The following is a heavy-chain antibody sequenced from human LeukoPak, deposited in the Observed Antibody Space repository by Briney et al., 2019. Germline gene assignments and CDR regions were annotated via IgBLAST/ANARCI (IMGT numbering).Heavy chain of an antibody. J-gene: IGHJ4*02. CDR3: ARGPDIVVVVAAYFDY. Sequence: PSETLSLTCAVYGGSFSGYYWSWIRQPPGKGLEWIGEINHSGSTNYNPSLKSRVTISVDTSKNQFSLKLSSVTAADTAVYYGARGPDIVVVVAAYFDYWGQGTLVTVSS. D-gene: IGHD2-15*01. CDR1: GGSFSGYY. V-gene: IGHV4-34*01. CDR2: INHSGST.